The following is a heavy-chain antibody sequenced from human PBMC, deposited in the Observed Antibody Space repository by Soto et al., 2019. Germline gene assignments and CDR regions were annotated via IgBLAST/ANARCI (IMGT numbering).Heavy chain of an antibody. V-gene: IGHV4-34*01. CDR3: ARGRKGFSSSCYVD. CDR2: INDSGGT. CDR1: GGSFSGYY. D-gene: IGHD6-13*01. Sequence: ASETLSLTCAVYGGSFSGYYWTWIRQPPGKGLEWIGEINDSGGTDYNPSLKSRVTISLDTSKNQLSLKLSSVTAADTAVCYCARGRKGFSSSCYVDWGQGTLVTVSS. J-gene: IGHJ4*02.